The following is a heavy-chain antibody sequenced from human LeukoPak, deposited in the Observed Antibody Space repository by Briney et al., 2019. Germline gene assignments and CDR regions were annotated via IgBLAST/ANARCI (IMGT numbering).Heavy chain of an antibody. D-gene: IGHD3-3*01. CDR2: ISSSSSYI. CDR3: AATPHPPDKLRFLDPRDY. J-gene: IGHJ4*02. Sequence: GGSLRLSCAASGFTFSSYSMNWVRQAPGKGLEWVSSISSSSSYIYYADSVKGRFTISRDNAKNSLYLRMNSLRAEDTAVYYCAATPHPPDKLRFLDPRDYWGQGTLVTVSS. V-gene: IGHV3-21*01. CDR1: GFTFSSYS.